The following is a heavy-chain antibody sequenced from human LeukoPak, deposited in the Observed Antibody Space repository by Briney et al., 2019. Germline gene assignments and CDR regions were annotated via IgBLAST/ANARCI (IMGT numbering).Heavy chain of an antibody. Sequence: GGSLRLSCAASGFTFDDYAMHWVRQAPGKGPEWVSGISWNSGSIGYADSVKGRFTISRDNAKNSLYLQMNSLRAEDTALYYCAKSIGYYYDSSGYYYFDYWGQGTLVTVSS. D-gene: IGHD3-22*01. CDR1: GFTFDDYA. J-gene: IGHJ4*02. CDR2: ISWNSGSI. V-gene: IGHV3-9*01. CDR3: AKSIGYYYDSSGYYYFDY.